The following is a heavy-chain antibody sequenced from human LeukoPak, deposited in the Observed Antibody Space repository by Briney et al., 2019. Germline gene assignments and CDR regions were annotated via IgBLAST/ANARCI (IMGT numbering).Heavy chain of an antibody. J-gene: IGHJ6*02. CDR1: GFTFSSYG. CDR2: ISYDGSNK. Sequence: PGGSLRLSCAASGFTFSSYGMHWVRQAPGKGLEWVAVISYDGSNKYYADSVKGRFTISRDNSKNTLYLQMNSLRAEDTAVYYCATGGWGYTNPIYGMDVWGQGTTVTVSS. D-gene: IGHD5-12*01. CDR3: ATGGWGYTNPIYGMDV. V-gene: IGHV3-30*03.